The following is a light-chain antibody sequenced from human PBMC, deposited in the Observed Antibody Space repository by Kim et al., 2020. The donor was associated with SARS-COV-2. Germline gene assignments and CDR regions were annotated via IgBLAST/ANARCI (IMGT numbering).Light chain of an antibody. J-gene: IGLJ3*02. V-gene: IGLV3-21*04. Sequence: PRKTARITCGGDDIGRKTIHWYQQKSGQAPVVVIYYDRDRPSGIPERFSGSKSGNTATLTISRAEAGDEADYYCQVWDSSSDQGVFGGGTQLTVL. CDR1: DIGRKT. CDR2: YDR. CDR3: QVWDSSSDQGV.